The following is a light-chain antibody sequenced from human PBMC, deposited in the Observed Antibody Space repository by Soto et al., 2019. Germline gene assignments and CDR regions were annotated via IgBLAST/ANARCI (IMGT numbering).Light chain of an antibody. V-gene: IGKV3-11*01. J-gene: IGKJ1*01. Sequence: EIVLTQSPATLSLSPGERATLSCRASQSVSSYLAWYQQKRGQAPRLLIYDASNRATGIPARFSGSGYGTDFTLTISSLEPEDVAVYYCQQRSNWPLTFGLGTKVEI. CDR2: DAS. CDR3: QQRSNWPLT. CDR1: QSVSSY.